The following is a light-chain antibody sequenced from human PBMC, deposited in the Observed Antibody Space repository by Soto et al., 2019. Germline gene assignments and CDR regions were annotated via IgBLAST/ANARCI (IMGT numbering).Light chain of an antibody. Sequence: EIVMTQSPATLSVSPGERATLSCRASQSVSILLAWYQQKPGQTPRLLIYDASTRATGVPARFSGSASGTEFTLTITSLQSEDFAVYYCQHYSNWPLTFGGGTKVDIK. CDR2: DAS. CDR3: QHYSNWPLT. CDR1: QSVSIL. V-gene: IGKV3-15*01. J-gene: IGKJ4*01.